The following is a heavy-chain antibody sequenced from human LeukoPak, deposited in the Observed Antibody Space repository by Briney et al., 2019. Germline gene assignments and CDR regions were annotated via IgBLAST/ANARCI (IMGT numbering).Heavy chain of an antibody. J-gene: IGHJ2*01. CDR3: ARNKINTVTTGWYFDL. D-gene: IGHD4-17*01. CDR1: GFAFSSYG. Sequence: GGSLRLSCAASGFAFSSYGMNWVRQAPGKGLEWVSFVSIGGTYIYYADSVKGRFTISRDDAKNSLYLQMNSLTAEDTAEYYCARNKINTVTTGWYFDLWGRGTLVTVSS. V-gene: IGHV3-21*01. CDR2: VSIGGTYI.